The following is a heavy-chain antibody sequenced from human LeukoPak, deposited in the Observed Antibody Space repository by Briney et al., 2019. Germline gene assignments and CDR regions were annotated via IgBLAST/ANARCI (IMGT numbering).Heavy chain of an antibody. V-gene: IGHV4-34*01. Sequence: SETLSLTCAVYGGSFSGYYWSWIRQPPGKGLEWIGEINHSGSTNYNPSLKSRVTISVDTSKNQFSLKLSSVTAADTAVYYCARGFGRNYLKRTYYYDSSGYFDYWGQGTLVTASS. J-gene: IGHJ4*02. CDR2: INHSGST. D-gene: IGHD3-22*01. CDR3: ARGFGRNYLKRTYYYDSSGYFDY. CDR1: GGSFSGYY.